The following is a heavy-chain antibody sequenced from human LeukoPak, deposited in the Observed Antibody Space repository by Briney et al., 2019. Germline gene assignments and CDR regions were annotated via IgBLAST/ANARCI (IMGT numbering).Heavy chain of an antibody. D-gene: IGHD5-12*01. J-gene: IGHJ4*02. V-gene: IGHV3-66*02. CDR2: IYSGGST. CDR3: ARRGRAAGEYGGYEYWYFDY. CDR1: GFTVSSNY. Sequence: GGSLRLSCAASGFTVSSNYMSWVRQAPGKGLEWVSVIYSGGSTYYADSVKGRFTISRDNSKNTLYLQMNSLRAEDTAVYYCARRGRAAGEYGGYEYWYFDYWGQGTLVTVSS.